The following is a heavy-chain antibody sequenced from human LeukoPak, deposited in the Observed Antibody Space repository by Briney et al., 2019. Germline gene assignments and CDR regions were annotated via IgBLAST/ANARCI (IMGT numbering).Heavy chain of an antibody. CDR2: IHSSGTT. CDR3: ARGDWGSPDYYYMDV. Sequence: SQTLSLTCTVSGGSINSGSYYWSWIRQPAGTGLEWIGRIHSSGTTNYKSSLKSRVTILVDTPRNQFSLKLTSVTAADTAVYYCARGDWGSPDYYYMDVWGKGTTVTISS. D-gene: IGHD7-27*01. V-gene: IGHV4-61*02. J-gene: IGHJ6*03. CDR1: GGSINSGSYY.